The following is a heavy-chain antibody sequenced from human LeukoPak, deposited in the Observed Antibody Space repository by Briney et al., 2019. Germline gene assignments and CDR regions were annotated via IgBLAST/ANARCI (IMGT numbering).Heavy chain of an antibody. Sequence: SVKVSCKASGGTFSSYAISWVRQAPGQGLEWMGRIIPILGIANYAQKFQGRVTITADKSTSTAYMELSSLRSEDTAVYYCAKDSVRWPGNAFDIWGQGTMVTVSS. CDR2: IIPILGIA. CDR1: GGTFSSYA. D-gene: IGHD2-15*01. V-gene: IGHV1-69*04. CDR3: AKDSVRWPGNAFDI. J-gene: IGHJ3*02.